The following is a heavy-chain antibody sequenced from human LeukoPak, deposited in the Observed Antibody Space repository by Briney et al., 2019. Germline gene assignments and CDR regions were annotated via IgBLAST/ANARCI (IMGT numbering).Heavy chain of an antibody. V-gene: IGHV3-23*01. J-gene: IGHJ3*02. CDR1: GFIFSQYS. CDR3: GKNRYSGSLSPFDI. D-gene: IGHD1-26*01. Sequence: PGGSLRLSCAASGFIFSQYSMNWVRQAPGKGLEWVSAISGGGGNTYYADSVKGRFTISRDNSKNTLYLQMNSLRAEDTAVYYCGKNRYSGSLSPFDIWGQGTMVTVSS. CDR2: ISGGGGNT.